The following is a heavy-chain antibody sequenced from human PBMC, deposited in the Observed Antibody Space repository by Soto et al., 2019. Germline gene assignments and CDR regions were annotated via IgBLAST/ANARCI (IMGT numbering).Heavy chain of an antibody. CDR2: IYYSGST. J-gene: IGHJ4*01. CDR1: GGSISSYY. V-gene: IGHV4-59*08. Sequence: QVQLQESGPGLVKPSETLSLTCTVSGGSISSYYWSWIRKPPGKGLEWIGYIYYSGSTNYNPSLKSRVTLSVDTSKNQFSLKLSSVTAADTAVYYCARRYGVSFDYWGHGTLVTVSS. D-gene: IGHD4-17*01. CDR3: ARRYGVSFDY.